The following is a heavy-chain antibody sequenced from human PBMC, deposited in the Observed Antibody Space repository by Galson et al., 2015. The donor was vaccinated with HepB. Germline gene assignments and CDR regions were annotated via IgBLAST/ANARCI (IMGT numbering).Heavy chain of an antibody. J-gene: IGHJ5*02. CDR2: INPNSGGT. CDR3: ARDPIVVVPAARGFDP. CDR1: GYTFTGYY. Sequence: SVKVSCKASGYTFTGYYMHWVRQAPGQGLEWMGRINPNSGGTNYAQKFQGRVTMTRDTSISTAYMELSRLRSDDTAVYYCARDPIVVVPAARGFDPWGQGTLVTVSS. D-gene: IGHD2-2*01. V-gene: IGHV1-2*06.